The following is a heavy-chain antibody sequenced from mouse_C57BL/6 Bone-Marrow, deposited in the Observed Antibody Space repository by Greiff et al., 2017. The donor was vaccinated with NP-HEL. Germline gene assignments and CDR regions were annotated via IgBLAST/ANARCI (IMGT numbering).Heavy chain of an antibody. Sequence: EVMLVESGEGLVKPGGSLKLSCAASGFTFSSYAMSWVRQTPEKRLEWVAYISSGGDYIYYADTVKGRFTISRDNARNTLYLHMSSLKSEDTAMYYCTRDTGYYFDYWGQGTTLTVSS. CDR3: TRDTGYYFDY. D-gene: IGHD1-1*01. J-gene: IGHJ2*01. CDR2: ISSGGDYI. CDR1: GFTFSSYA. V-gene: IGHV5-9-1*02.